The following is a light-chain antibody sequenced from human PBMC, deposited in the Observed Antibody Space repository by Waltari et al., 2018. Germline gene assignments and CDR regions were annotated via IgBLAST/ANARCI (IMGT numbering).Light chain of an antibody. CDR1: QSVSSN. J-gene: IGKJ1*01. V-gene: IGKV3-15*01. Sequence: EIVMTQSPATLSVSPGERAPLSCRASQSVSSNLAWYQQKPGQAPRLLIYGASTRATGIPARFSGSGSGTEFTLTISSLQSEDFAVYYCQQYNNWPRGWTFGQGTKVEIK. CDR2: GAS. CDR3: QQYNNWPRGWT.